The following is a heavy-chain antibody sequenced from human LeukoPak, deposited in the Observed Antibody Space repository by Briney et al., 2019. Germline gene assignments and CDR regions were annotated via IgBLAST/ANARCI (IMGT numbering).Heavy chain of an antibody. V-gene: IGHV3-30*02. CDR3: VVVMVPAALWQFDL. CDR1: GFIFSHYG. J-gene: IGHJ2*01. Sequence: GGSLRLSCVTSGFIFSHYGFHWVRQAPGKGLEWVELIRPDANKKSYPDSVKGRFTVSRDNSENTVYLQMNSLRAEDTAMYYCVVVMVPAALWQFDLWGRGTQVTVSS. D-gene: IGHD2-2*01. CDR2: IRPDANKK.